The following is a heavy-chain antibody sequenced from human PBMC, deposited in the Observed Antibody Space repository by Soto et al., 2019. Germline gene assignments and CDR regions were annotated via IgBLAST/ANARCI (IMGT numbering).Heavy chain of an antibody. D-gene: IGHD3-16*01. Sequence: GGSLRLSCRAPGVSFKDYGMHWVRQAPGKGLEWVAVISYDGKQTYYADSVKGRFTISKDKSKRTLFLQMNSLRVDDTAVYYCARDGWGSNWYFDLWGRGTLVPVSS. CDR3: ARDGWGSNWYFDL. CDR1: GVSFKDYG. V-gene: IGHV3-30*03. CDR2: ISYDGKQT. J-gene: IGHJ2*01.